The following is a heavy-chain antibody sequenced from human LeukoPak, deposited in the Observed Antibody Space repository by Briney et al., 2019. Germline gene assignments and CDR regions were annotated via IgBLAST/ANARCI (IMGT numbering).Heavy chain of an antibody. Sequence: GGSLRLSCAASTFTFSNYWMSWVRQAPGKGLEWVANINQNGSEKYYADSVKGRFTFSRDDAKNSLYLQMNCLRAEDTAVYDCARAQSGHCSSTSCYDYGMDVWGQGTTVTVSS. V-gene: IGHV3-7*01. CDR3: ARAQSGHCSSTSCYDYGMDV. D-gene: IGHD2-2*01. CDR2: INQNGSEK. CDR1: TFTFSNYW. J-gene: IGHJ6*02.